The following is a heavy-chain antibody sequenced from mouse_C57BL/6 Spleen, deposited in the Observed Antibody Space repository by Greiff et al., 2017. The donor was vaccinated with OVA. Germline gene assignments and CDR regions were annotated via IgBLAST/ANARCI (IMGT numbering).Heavy chain of an antibody. CDR3: ARGRPGGPD. Sequence: QVQLQQPGPELVKPGASVKLSCKASGYTFTSYWMPWVKQRPGQGLEWIGNINPSNGGPTYNEKFKRKATLTVDKSSSTAYMQLSSLTSEDSAVYYGARGRPGGPDWGQGTLVTVSA. J-gene: IGHJ3*01. CDR2: INPSNGGP. V-gene: IGHV1-53*01. CDR1: GYTFTSYW.